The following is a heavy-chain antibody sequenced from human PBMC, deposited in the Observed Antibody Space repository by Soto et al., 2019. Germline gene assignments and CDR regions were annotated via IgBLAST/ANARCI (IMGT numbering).Heavy chain of an antibody. V-gene: IGHV4-59*01. CDR2: IYYSGST. D-gene: IGHD2-15*01. CDR1: GGSISSYY. J-gene: IGHJ5*02. CDR3: ARDEIVNPDCSGGSCYSKGWFDP. Sequence: SETLSLTCTVSGGSISSYYWSWIRQPPGKGLEWIGYIYYSGSTNYNPSLKSRVTISVDTSKNQFSLKLSSVTAADTAVYYCARDEIVNPDCSGGSCYSKGWFDPWGQGTLVTVSS.